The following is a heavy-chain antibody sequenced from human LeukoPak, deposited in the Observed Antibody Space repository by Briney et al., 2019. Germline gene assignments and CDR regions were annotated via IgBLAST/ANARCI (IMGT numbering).Heavy chain of an antibody. D-gene: IGHD6-19*01. CDR2: IKQDGSEK. CDR1: GFTFSSYW. J-gene: IGHJ4*02. V-gene: IGHV3-7*01. Sequence: GGSLRLSCAASGFTFSSYWMSWVRQAPGKGLEWVASIKQDGSEKYYVDSVKGRFTVPRDNAKNSLYLQMNSLRAEDTAVYYCATTTGYSSGWYPGFFDYWGQGTLVTVSS. CDR3: ATTTGYSSGWYPGFFDY.